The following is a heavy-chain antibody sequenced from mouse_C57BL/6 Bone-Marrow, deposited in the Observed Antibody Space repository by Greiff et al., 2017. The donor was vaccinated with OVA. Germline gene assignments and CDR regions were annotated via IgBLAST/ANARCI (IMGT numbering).Heavy chain of an antibody. CDR2: IDPETGGT. J-gene: IGHJ4*01. Sequence: HVQLTESGAELVRPGASVTLSCTASGYTFTDYEMHWVKQTPVHGLEWIGSIDPETGGTAYTHTFKGKAIMAADKSYSTAYMEIRSLTSEDSAVYYRTRGYSNYDAMDYWGQGTSVTVSS. D-gene: IGHD2-5*01. V-gene: IGHV1-15*01. CDR3: TRGYSNYDAMDY. CDR1: GYTFTDYE.